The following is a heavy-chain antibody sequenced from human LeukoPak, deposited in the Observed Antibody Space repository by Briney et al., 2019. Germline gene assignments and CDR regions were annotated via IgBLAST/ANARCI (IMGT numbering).Heavy chain of an antibody. J-gene: IGHJ4*02. CDR1: GLTFSTYG. V-gene: IGHV3-30*18. D-gene: IGHD7-27*01. CDR2: VSYDGSNE. Sequence: GGSLRLSCAASGLTFSTYGMHWVRQAPGKGLEGVAVVSYDGSNEYYGDSVKGRFTISRDNSKNTLYLQMNSLRAEDTAVYYCAKDWGNWGYGYYFDHWGQGTLVTVSS. CDR3: AKDWGNWGYGYYFDH.